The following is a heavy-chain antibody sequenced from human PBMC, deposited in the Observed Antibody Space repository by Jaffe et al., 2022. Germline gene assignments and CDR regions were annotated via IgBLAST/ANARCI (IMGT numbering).Heavy chain of an antibody. D-gene: IGHD6-13*01. CDR2: IRSKAYGGTT. CDR1: GFTFGDYA. Sequence: EVQLVESGGGLVQPGRSLRLSCTASGFTFGDYAMSWVRQAPGKGLEWVGFIRSKAYGGTTEYAASVKGRFTISRDDSKSIAYLQMNSLKTEDTAVYYCTREYVGYSSSWIAIYYFDYWGQGTLVTVSS. J-gene: IGHJ4*02. V-gene: IGHV3-49*04. CDR3: TREYVGYSSSWIAIYYFDY.